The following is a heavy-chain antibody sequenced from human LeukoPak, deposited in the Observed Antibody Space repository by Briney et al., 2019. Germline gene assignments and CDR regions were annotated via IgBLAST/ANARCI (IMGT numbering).Heavy chain of an antibody. J-gene: IGHJ4*02. Sequence: NASETLSLTCTGSGASISSGDYLWSWIRQPPGMGLEWIGNIYYSGSTNYNASLKSRVTISIDTSKNQFSLNLSTVTAADTAVYYCARDLGTMIVVVNPPGYWGQGTLVTVSS. V-gene: IGHV4-30-4*01. D-gene: IGHD3-22*01. CDR3: ARDLGTMIVVVNPPGY. CDR2: IYYSGST. CDR1: GASISSGDYL.